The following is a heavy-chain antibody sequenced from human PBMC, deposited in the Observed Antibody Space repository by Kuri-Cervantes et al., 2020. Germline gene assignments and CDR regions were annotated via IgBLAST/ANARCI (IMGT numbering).Heavy chain of an antibody. CDR3: ARSSGYGDYDSAFDI. D-gene: IGHD4-17*01. V-gene: IGHV3-30*19. CDR2: IWYDGSNK. Sequence: LSLTCAASGFTFSSYGMHWVRQAPGKGLEWVAVIWYDGSNKYYADSVKGRFTISRDNSKNTLYLQMNSLRAEDTAVYYCARSSGYGDYDSAFDIWGQGTMVTVSS. J-gene: IGHJ3*02. CDR1: GFTFSSYG.